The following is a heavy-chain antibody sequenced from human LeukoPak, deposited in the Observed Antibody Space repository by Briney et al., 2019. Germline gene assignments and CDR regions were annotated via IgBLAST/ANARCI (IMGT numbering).Heavy chain of an antibody. CDR1: GFTFSTYW. J-gene: IGHJ4*02. Sequence: GGSLRLSCAASGFTFSTYWMSWVRQAPGKGLEWVANIRQDGSDKYYVDSVKGRFTISRDNAKNSLYLQMNSLTVEDTAVYYCARDGGSAIPFDYWGQGTLVTVSP. CDR3: ARDGGSAIPFDY. V-gene: IGHV3-7*01. CDR2: IRQDGSDK.